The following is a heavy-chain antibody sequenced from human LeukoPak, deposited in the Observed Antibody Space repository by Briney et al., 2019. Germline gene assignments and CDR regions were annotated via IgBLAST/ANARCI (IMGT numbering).Heavy chain of an antibody. J-gene: IGHJ5*02. CDR3: ARDLRRNNWNYVRWFDP. CDR2: IYYSGNT. D-gene: IGHD1-7*01. Sequence: SETLSLTCTVSGGSISGYYWSWIRQPPGKGLEWIGYIYYSGNTNYNPSLKSRVTISVDTSKNQFSLKLSSVTAADTAVYYCARDLRRNNWNYVRWFDPWGQGTLVTVSS. CDR1: GGSISGYY. V-gene: IGHV4-59*12.